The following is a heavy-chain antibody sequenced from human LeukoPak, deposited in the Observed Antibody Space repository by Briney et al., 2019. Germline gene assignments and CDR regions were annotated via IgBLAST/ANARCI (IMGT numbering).Heavy chain of an antibody. Sequence: GGSLRLSCAASGFTFSSYVMSWVRQAPGKGLEWVSAITGSGGSTYYADSVKGRFTISRDNSKNTLYLQMNSLRDEDTAVYSCAKSLSITKPRGPFDYWGQGTLVTVSS. J-gene: IGHJ4*02. CDR2: ITGSGGST. CDR3: AKSLSITKPRGPFDY. D-gene: IGHD2-2*01. CDR1: GFTFSSYV. V-gene: IGHV3-23*01.